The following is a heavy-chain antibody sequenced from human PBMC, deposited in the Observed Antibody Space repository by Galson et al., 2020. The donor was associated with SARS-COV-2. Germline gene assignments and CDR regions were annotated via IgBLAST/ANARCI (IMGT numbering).Heavy chain of an antibody. CDR1: GFTFSSYS. Sequence: GESLKISCAASGFTFSSYSMNWVRQAPGKGLEWVSSISSSSSYIYYADSVKGRFTISRDNAKNSLYLQMNSLRAEDTAVYYCAREGPTRGSGSYRTYYYYGMDVWGQGTTVTVSS. V-gene: IGHV3-21*01. CDR2: ISSSSSYI. J-gene: IGHJ6*02. CDR3: AREGPTRGSGSYRTYYYYGMDV. D-gene: IGHD3-10*01.